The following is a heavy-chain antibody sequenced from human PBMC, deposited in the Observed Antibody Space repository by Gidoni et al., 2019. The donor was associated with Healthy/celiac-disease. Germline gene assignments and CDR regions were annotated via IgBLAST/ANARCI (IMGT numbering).Heavy chain of an antibody. CDR3: AKDKADIVVVPAALAHYGMDV. CDR2: IRYDGSNK. Sequence: VQLVESGGGVVQPGGSLTLSCAASGLSFLSYCLHWVRQAPGKGLEWVAFIRYDGSNKYYADSVKGRFTISRDNSKNTLYLQMNSLRAEDTAVYYCAKDKADIVVVPAALAHYGMDVWGQGTTVTVSS. J-gene: IGHJ6*02. D-gene: IGHD2-2*01. V-gene: IGHV3-30*02. CDR1: GLSFLSYC.